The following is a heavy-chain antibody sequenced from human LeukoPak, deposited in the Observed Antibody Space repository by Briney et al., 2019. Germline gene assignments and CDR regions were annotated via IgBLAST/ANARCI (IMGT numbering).Heavy chain of an antibody. Sequence: KASETLSLTCAVYGGSFSGYYWSWIRQPPGKGLEWIGEINHSGSTNYNPSLKSRVTISVDTSKNQFSLKLSSVTAADTAAYYCARRGYYDYVWGSYRLPNWFDPWGQGTLVTVSS. D-gene: IGHD3-16*02. J-gene: IGHJ5*02. CDR1: GGSFSGYY. CDR3: ARRGYYDYVWGSYRLPNWFDP. CDR2: INHSGST. V-gene: IGHV4-34*01.